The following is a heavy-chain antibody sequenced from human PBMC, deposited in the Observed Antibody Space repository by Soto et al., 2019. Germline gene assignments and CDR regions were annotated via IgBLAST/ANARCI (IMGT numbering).Heavy chain of an antibody. CDR3: ARQRSSSSWYMDIAY. D-gene: IGHD6-13*01. J-gene: IGHJ4*02. CDR1: GGSISSRSYY. CDR2: IYYSGST. V-gene: IGHV4-39*01. Sequence: QLQLQESGPGLVKPSETLSLTCTVSGGSISSRSYYWGWIRQPPGKGLEWIGSIYYSGSTYYNPSLTGRVTISVDTSQNQFAPKLSSVTAADTAVYYCARQRSSSSWYMDIAYWGQGTLVTVSS.